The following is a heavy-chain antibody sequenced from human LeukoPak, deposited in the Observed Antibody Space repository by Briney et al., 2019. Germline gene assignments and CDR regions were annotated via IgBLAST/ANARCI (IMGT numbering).Heavy chain of an antibody. CDR2: FSSGGRA. J-gene: IGHJ4*02. Sequence: PGGSLRFSCAASGFTVSTYSMSWVRQAPGKGLEWVATFSSGGRASYADSVKGRFTISRDTSQNTVYLQMNSLRDEDTALYYCASILYGWGQGTLVTVSS. V-gene: IGHV3-53*01. CDR3: ASILYG. CDR1: GFTVSTYS. D-gene: IGHD2/OR15-2a*01.